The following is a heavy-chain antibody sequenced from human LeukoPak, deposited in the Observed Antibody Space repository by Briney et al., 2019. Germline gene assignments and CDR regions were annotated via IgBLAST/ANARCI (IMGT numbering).Heavy chain of an antibody. V-gene: IGHV3-33*06. D-gene: IGHD4-17*01. Sequence: GGSLRLSCAASGFTFSSYGMHWVRQAPGKGLEWVAVIWYDGSNKYYADSVKGRFTISRDNSKNMLYLQMNSLRVEDTAIYYCAKGDMTTVTPGDFQHWGQGTLVTVSS. CDR2: IWYDGSNK. CDR1: GFTFSSYG. J-gene: IGHJ1*01. CDR3: AKGDMTTVTPGDFQH.